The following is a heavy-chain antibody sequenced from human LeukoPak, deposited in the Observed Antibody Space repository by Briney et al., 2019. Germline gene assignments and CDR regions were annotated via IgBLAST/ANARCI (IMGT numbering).Heavy chain of an antibody. D-gene: IGHD1-1*01. J-gene: IGHJ4*02. CDR2: IHPEGNEK. Sequence: GVSLRLFCAVSGFTFSNFCMSWVRHAPGRGLEWVAYIHPEGNEKCHVESVKGRFTISRDNAKNSLFLQMNGLRVEDTAVYYCARGDDFSGDHWGQGTLVTVSS. CDR1: GFTFSNFC. CDR3: ARGDDFSGDH. V-gene: IGHV3-7*04.